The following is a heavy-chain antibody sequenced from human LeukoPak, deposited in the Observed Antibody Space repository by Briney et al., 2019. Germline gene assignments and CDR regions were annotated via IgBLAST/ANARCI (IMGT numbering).Heavy chain of an antibody. CDR2: NHYTGST. V-gene: IGHV4-59*01. Sequence: PSETLSLTCTVFGGSISTYYWTWIRQPPGKGLEWIGYNHYTGSTNHNPSLKSRATMSVDTSKNQFSLKLSSVTAADTAVYYCASVNTVATGQIDYWGQGTLVTVSS. CDR3: ASVNTVATGQIDY. D-gene: IGHD5-12*01. CDR1: GGSISTYY. J-gene: IGHJ4*02.